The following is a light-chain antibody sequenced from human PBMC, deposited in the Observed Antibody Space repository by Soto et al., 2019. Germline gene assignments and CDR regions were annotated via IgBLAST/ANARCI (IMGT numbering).Light chain of an antibody. CDR2: GAS. V-gene: IGKV3-20*01. Sequence: EVVVTQSPGTLSLSPLERATLSFMASQSVSSSYLAWYQQKPGQAPRLLIYGASSRATGIPDRFSGSGSGTDFTLTISRLEPEDFAVYYCQKYGSSPFGGGTKVDIK. CDR3: QKYGSSP. CDR1: QSVSSSY. J-gene: IGKJ4*01.